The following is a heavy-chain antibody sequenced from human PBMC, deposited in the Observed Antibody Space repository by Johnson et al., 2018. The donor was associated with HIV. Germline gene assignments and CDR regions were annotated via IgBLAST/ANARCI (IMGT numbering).Heavy chain of an antibody. Sequence: HVQLVESGGGVVQPGRSLRLSCAASGFTFSSYGMHWVRQAPGKGLEWVAVISYDGSNKYYTDSVKDRFTISRDNAKNSLSLQMNSLRVEDTAVYYCARRSGYAFDIWGQGTMVTVSS. V-gene: IGHV3-33*05. CDR3: ARRSGYAFDI. D-gene: IGHD5-24*01. CDR2: ISYDGSNK. J-gene: IGHJ3*02. CDR1: GFTFSSYG.